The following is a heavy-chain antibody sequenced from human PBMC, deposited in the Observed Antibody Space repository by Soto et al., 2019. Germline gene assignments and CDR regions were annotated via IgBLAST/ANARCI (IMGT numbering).Heavy chain of an antibody. CDR1: GFTFGDYA. D-gene: IGHD2-2*01. Sequence: GGSLRLSCTASGFTFGDYAMSWFRQAPGKGLEWVGFIRRKAYGGTTEYAASVKGRFIISRDDSKSMAYLQMNSLKTEDTAVYYCTRVGYCSSTSCPPVGFWGPGTLVTVSS. J-gene: IGHJ4*02. CDR3: TRVGYCSSTSCPPVGF. V-gene: IGHV3-49*03. CDR2: IRRKAYGGTT.